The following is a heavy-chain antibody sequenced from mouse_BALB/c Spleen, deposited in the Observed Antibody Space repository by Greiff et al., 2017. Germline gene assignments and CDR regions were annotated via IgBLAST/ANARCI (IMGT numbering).Heavy chain of an antibody. CDR1: GFTFSSYG. J-gene: IGHJ3*01. D-gene: IGHD3-1*01. CDR3: ARDRGWFAY. V-gene: IGHV5-6-3*01. Sequence: EVQGVESGGGLVQPGGSLKLSCAASGFTFSSYGMSWVRQTPDKRLELVATINSNGGSTYYPDSVKGRFTISRDNAKNTLYLQMSSLKSEDTAMYYCARDRGWFAYWGQGTLVTVSA. CDR2: INSNGGST.